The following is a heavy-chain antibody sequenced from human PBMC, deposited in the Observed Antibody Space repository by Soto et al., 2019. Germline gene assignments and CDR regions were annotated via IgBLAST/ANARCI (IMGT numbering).Heavy chain of an antibody. CDR3: AHTPGPAGPVLVESTLRCTDWYDP. J-gene: IGHJ5*02. CDR2: IYWDDDK. CDR1: GFSLSTSGVG. Sequence: QITLKESGPTLVKPTQTLTLTCTFSGFSLSTSGVGVGWIRQPPGKALEWLALIYWDDDKRYSPSLKSRLTITKDTSKNQLVLTMTHMDPVDTATYYCAHTPGPAGPVLVESTLRCTDWYDPWCQGTLVTVSS. D-gene: IGHD4-17*01. V-gene: IGHV2-5*02.